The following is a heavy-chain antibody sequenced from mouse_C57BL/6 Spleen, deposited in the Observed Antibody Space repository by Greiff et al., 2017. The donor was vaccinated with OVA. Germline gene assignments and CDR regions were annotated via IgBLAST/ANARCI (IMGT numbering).Heavy chain of an antibody. J-gene: IGHJ3*01. V-gene: IGHV5-9*01. CDR3: ASLITMRGFAY. D-gene: IGHD1-1*02. CDR2: ISGGGGNT. CDR1: GFTFSSYT. Sequence: EVLLVESGGGLVKPGGSLKLSCAASGFTFSSYTMSWVRQTPEKRLEWVATISGGGGNTYYPDSVKGRFTISRDNAKNTLYLQMSSLGSEDTAVYYCASLITMRGFAYWGQGTLVTVAA.